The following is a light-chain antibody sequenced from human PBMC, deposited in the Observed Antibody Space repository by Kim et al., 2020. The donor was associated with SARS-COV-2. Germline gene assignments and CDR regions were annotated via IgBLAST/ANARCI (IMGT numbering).Light chain of an antibody. Sequence: APGKTARITCGGNNIGSKTVHWYQQKPGQAPVLVIYYASDRPSGIPERFSGSNSANTATLTISGVEAGDEADYYCQVWDTGSDHRVFGGGTQLTVL. J-gene: IGLJ3*02. CDR2: YAS. V-gene: IGLV3-21*04. CDR1: NIGSKT. CDR3: QVWDTGSDHRV.